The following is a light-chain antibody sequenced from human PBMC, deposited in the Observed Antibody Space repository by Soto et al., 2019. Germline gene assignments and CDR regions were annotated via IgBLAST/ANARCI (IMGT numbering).Light chain of an antibody. CDR2: DTN. Sequence: QAVVTQEPSLTVSPGGTVTLTCGSSTGAVTNGHHHFWFQQRPGQAPRTVIYDTNDRQSWTPARFSGSLLGGKAALTISGAQAEDEAHYCCLLSDTGARVFGGGTQLTVL. CDR3: LLSDTGARV. V-gene: IGLV7-46*01. J-gene: IGLJ7*01. CDR1: TGAVTNGHH.